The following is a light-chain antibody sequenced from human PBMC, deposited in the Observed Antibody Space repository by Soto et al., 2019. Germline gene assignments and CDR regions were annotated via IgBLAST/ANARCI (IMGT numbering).Light chain of an antibody. Sequence: DIPITQSPSTLSSSVGDRVTITCRASQSISSWLAWYQQKPGKAPKLLIYDASSLESGVPSRFSGNRSGTEFTLTISSLQPDDFATYYCQQYNSYSWTFGQGTKVEIK. CDR2: DAS. J-gene: IGKJ1*01. CDR1: QSISSW. V-gene: IGKV1-5*01. CDR3: QQYNSYSWT.